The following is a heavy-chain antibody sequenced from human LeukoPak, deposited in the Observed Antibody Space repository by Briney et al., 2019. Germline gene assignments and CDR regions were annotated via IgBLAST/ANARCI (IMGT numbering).Heavy chain of an antibody. CDR1: GCTFTGYY. D-gene: IGHD5-12*01. J-gene: IGHJ5*02. CDR2: INPNSGGT. Sequence: ASVKVSCKASGCTFTGYYMHWVRQAPGQGLEWMGWINPNSGGTNYAQKFQGRVTMTRDTSISTAYMELSRLRSDDTAVYYCARAKRGYSANWFDPWGQGTLVTVSS. V-gene: IGHV1-2*02. CDR3: ARAKRGYSANWFDP.